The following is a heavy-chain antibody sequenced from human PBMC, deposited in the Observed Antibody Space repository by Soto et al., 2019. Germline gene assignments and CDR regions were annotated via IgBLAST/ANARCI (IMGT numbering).Heavy chain of an antibody. D-gene: IGHD6-13*01. J-gene: IGHJ5*02. Sequence: SETLSLTCSVSGGSITTATFYWGWIHQPPGKAPEWIGCIYHSGTTYQNPSLESRVTISVDTSKNQVSLKLTSVTAADTAVYYCARNLAAAVGTPSQNWFDPWGQGTLVTVSS. CDR3: ARNLAAAVGTPSQNWFDP. CDR1: GGSITTATFY. V-gene: IGHV4-39*07. CDR2: IYHSGTT.